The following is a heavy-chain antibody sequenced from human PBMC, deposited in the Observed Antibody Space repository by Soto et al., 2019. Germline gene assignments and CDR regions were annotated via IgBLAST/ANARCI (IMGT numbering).Heavy chain of an antibody. CDR2: INAGNGNT. D-gene: IGHD5-18*01. J-gene: IGHJ3*02. Sequence: ASVKVSCKASGYTFTSYAMHWVRQAPGQRLEWMGWINAGNGNTKYSQKFQGRVTITRDTSAGTADMELSSLRSDGWAVYYWARDRGVTAAAPSRDTAMVTYAFDIWGQGTMVTVSS. CDR1: GYTFTSYA. CDR3: ARDRGVTAAAPSRDTAMVTYAFDI. V-gene: IGHV1-3*01.